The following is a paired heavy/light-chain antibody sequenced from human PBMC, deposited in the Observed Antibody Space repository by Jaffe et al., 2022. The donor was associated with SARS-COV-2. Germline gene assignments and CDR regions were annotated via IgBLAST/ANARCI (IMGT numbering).Heavy chain of an antibody. CDR2: IDPSDSNT. CDR1: GYTFTSYW. CDR3: ATVPKTLERVLGLVY. Sequence: EVQLVQSGAEVKKPGESLRISCKGSGYTFTSYWINWVRQMPGKGLEWMGKIDPSDSNTNYSPSFQGHVTISADQSISTAYLQWSSLMASDSAMYYCATVPKTLERVLGLVYWGQGTLVTVSS. J-gene: IGHJ4*02. V-gene: IGHV5-10-1*03. D-gene: IGHD3-16*01.
Light chain of an antibody. Sequence: QSVLTQTLSASGTPGQRVTISCSGSRSNIGSNAVNWYQQFPGTAPKLLIYSNNQRPSGVPDRFSGSKSGTSASLAISGLQSEDEADYYCAAWDDSLNGQVFGGGTKLTVL. J-gene: IGLJ2*01. V-gene: IGLV1-44*01. CDR3: AAWDDSLNGQV. CDR1: RSNIGSNA. CDR2: SNN.